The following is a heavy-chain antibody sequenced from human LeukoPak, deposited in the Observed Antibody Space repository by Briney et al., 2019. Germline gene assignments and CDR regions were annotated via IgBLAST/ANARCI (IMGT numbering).Heavy chain of an antibody. D-gene: IGHD4-17*01. CDR2: IYENGGTT. CDR1: GFTFRSHA. CDR3: AREGWDYGDSGPFDY. Sequence: GGSLRLSCVGSGFTFRSHAMSWVRQAPEKGLEFVSGIYENGGTTYYADSVKGRFTISRDNAKNSLYLQMNSLRAEDTAVYYCAREGWDYGDSGPFDYWGQGTLVTVSS. J-gene: IGHJ4*02. V-gene: IGHV3-23*01.